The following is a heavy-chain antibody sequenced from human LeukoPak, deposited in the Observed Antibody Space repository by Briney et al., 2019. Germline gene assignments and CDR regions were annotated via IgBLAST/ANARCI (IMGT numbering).Heavy chain of an antibody. D-gene: IGHD3-10*01. Sequence: ASVKVSCKASGYAFTGYYINWVRHAPGQGLEWMGWIKPNSGGTNYAQKFQGRVTMTRDTSISTAYMELSRLRSDDTAVYYCASSGGVTMVRGVIMVFDPWGQGTLVTVSS. V-gene: IGHV1-2*02. CDR2: IKPNSGGT. CDR3: ASSGGVTMVRGVIMVFDP. CDR1: GYAFTGYY. J-gene: IGHJ5*02.